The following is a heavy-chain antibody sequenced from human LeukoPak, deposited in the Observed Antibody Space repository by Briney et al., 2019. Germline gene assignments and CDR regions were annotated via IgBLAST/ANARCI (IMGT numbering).Heavy chain of an antibody. CDR3: ARLSPPRYCSSTSCYTEAFDI. CDR2: IYISGSM. D-gene: IGHD2-2*02. Sequence: SETLSLTCTVSGASISSGDYHWSWIRQPPGKGLEWIGNIYISGSMSYNPSLNSRVTISVDTSKNQFSLKLSSVTAADTAVYYCARLSPPRYCSSTSCYTEAFDIWGQGTMVTVSS. J-gene: IGHJ3*02. V-gene: IGHV4-30-4*01. CDR1: GASISSGDYH.